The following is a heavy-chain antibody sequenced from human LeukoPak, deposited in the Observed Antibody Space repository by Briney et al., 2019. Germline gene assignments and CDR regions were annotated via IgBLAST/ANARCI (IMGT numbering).Heavy chain of an antibody. CDR1: GGTFSSYA. D-gene: IGHD6-19*01. CDR3: ASHSSGWYPPHDAFDI. CDR2: IIPILGIA. V-gene: IGHV1-69*04. J-gene: IGHJ3*02. Sequence: SVKVSCKASGGTFSSYAISWVRQAPGQGLEWMGRIIPILGIANYAQKFQGRVTITADKSTSTAYMELSSLRSEDTAVYYCASHSSGWYPPHDAFDIWGQGTMVTVCS.